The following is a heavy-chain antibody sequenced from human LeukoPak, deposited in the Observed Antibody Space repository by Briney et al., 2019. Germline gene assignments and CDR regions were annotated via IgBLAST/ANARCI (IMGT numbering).Heavy chain of an antibody. CDR3: TTEIRAYYYGSGSYYYFDY. J-gene: IGHJ4*02. CDR2: IKSKTDGGTT. CDR1: GFTFSNAW. Sequence: GGSLRLSCAASGFTFSNAWMSWVRQAPGKGLEWVGRIKSKTDGGTTDYAAPVKGRFAISRDDSKNTLYLQMNSLKTEDTAVYYCTTEIRAYYYGSGSYYYFDYWGQGTLVTVSS. V-gene: IGHV3-15*01. D-gene: IGHD3-10*01.